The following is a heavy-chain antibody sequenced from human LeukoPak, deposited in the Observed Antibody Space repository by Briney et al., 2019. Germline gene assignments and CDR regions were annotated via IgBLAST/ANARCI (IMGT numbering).Heavy chain of an antibody. D-gene: IGHD3-22*01. Sequence: GGSLRLSCAASGFTFDDYAMHWVRQAPGKGLEWVSGISWNSGSIGYADSVKGRFTISRDNAKNSLYLQMNSLRAEDTALYYCAKDDSSGYYAALHYWGQGTLVTVSS. J-gene: IGHJ4*02. CDR1: GFTFDDYA. CDR3: AKDDSSGYYAALHY. CDR2: ISWNSGSI. V-gene: IGHV3-9*01.